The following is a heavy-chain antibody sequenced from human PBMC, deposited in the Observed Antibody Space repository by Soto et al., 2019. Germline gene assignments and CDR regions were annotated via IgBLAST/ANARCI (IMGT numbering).Heavy chain of an antibody. CDR3: VQGASTAHQPRDS. J-gene: IGHJ4*02. D-gene: IGHD1-26*01. CDR2: ISGDGNDK. CDR1: GFIFSNFG. Sequence: QVQLVESGGGVVQPGRSLRLSCAASGFIFSNFGMHWVRRAPGKGLERVATISGDGNDKYYPDSMKGRFTISRDNFNNTLYLQLNSLRPEDTAVYHCVQGASTAHQPRDSWGQGVLVTVSS. V-gene: IGHV3-30*03.